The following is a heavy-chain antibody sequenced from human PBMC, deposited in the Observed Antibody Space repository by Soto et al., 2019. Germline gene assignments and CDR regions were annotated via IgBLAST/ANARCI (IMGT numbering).Heavy chain of an antibody. J-gene: IGHJ5*02. Sequence: QITLKESGTTLVKPTQTLTLTCTFSGFSLSTSGVGVGWIRQPPGKALEWLTVIYWDDDKRYSPSLKSRLTIIKDTSKNQVVLTMTNMDPVDTATYFCAHRRKDGAAHWFDPWGQGTLVTVSS. D-gene: IGHD6-25*01. V-gene: IGHV2-5*02. CDR1: GFSLSTSGVG. CDR2: IYWDDDK. CDR3: AHRRKDGAAHWFDP.